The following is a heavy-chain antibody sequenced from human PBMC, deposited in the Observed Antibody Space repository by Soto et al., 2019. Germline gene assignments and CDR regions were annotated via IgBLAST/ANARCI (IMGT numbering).Heavy chain of an antibody. CDR1: GYTFTSYG. CDR2: ISAYNGNT. CDR3: ARDRQGLVYYESIFYRDAIDV. V-gene: IGHV1-18*01. D-gene: IGHD3-22*01. Sequence: SSVKVSCKASGYTFTSYGISWVRQAPGQGLERMGWISAYNGNTNYARKLQGRGTMTTDTSTSTAYVDLSSLRSDDTAVYYCARDRQGLVYYESIFYRDAIDVWGHGATVTVSS. J-gene: IGHJ3*01.